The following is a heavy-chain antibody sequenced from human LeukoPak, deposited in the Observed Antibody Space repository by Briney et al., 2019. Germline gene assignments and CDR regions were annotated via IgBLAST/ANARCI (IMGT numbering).Heavy chain of an antibody. J-gene: IGHJ6*02. CDR2: IKQDGSEK. V-gene: IGHV3-7*01. CDR3: ARSEVPAAKGGYYYGMDV. CDR1: GFTFSSYW. D-gene: IGHD2-2*01. Sequence: PGGSLRLSCAASGFTFSSYWMSWVRQAPGKGLEWVANIKQDGSEKYYVDSVKGRFTISRDNAKNSLYLQMNSLRAEDTAVYYCARSEVPAAKGGYYYGMDVWGQGTTVTVSS.